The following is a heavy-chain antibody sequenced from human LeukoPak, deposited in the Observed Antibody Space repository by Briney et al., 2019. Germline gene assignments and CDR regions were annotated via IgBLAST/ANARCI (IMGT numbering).Heavy chain of an antibody. Sequence: SETLSLTCTVSGGSISSYYWSWIRQPPGKGLEWIGYIYYSGSTNYNPPLKSRVTMSLDASKNQFSLELNSVTPADTAVYYCARGGNYWPQWWFDPWGRGTLVSVSS. J-gene: IGHJ5*02. D-gene: IGHD1-26*01. CDR1: GGSISSYY. CDR3: ARGGNYWPQWWFDP. V-gene: IGHV4-59*01. CDR2: IYYSGST.